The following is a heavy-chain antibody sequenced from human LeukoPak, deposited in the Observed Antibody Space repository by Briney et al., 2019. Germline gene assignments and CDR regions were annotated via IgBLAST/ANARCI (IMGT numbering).Heavy chain of an antibody. CDR2: ISGSGSSA. Sequence: GGSLGLSCTASGFTFSTSAMSWVRQAPGKGLEWISAISGSGSSAYYAGSVKGRFTISRDNSKNTLYLQMNSLRTEDTAIYYCAKRARDVCSPACGGFEIWGQGTMVTVSS. CDR1: GFTFSTSA. V-gene: IGHV3-23*01. D-gene: IGHD2-21*01. CDR3: AKRARDVCSPACGGFEI. J-gene: IGHJ3*02.